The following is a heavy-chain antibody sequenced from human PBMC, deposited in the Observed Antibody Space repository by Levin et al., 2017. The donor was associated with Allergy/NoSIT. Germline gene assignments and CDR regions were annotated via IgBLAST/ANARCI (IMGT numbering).Heavy chain of an antibody. CDR1: GFTFSSYG. V-gene: IGHV3-30*18. J-gene: IGHJ6*02. Sequence: GGSLRLSCAASGFTFSSYGMHWVRQAPGKGLEWVAVISYDGSNKYYADSVKGRFTISRDNSKNTLYLQMNSLRAEDTAVYYCAKDQVAAAESTRPYYYYYYGMDVWGQGTTVTVSS. CDR2: ISYDGSNK. D-gene: IGHD6-13*01. CDR3: AKDQVAAAESTRPYYYYYYGMDV.